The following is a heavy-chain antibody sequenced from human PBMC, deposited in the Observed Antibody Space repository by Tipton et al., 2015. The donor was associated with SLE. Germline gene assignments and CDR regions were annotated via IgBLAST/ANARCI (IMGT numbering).Heavy chain of an antibody. CDR1: GGSFSAYY. V-gene: IGHV4-34*01. CDR3: ARGAEHYSFWRAASCFDY. CDR2: IDHSGST. D-gene: IGHD3/OR15-3a*01. J-gene: IGHJ4*02. Sequence: TLSLTCAVYGGSFSAYYWSWIRQPPGKGLEWIGEIDHSGSTNYNPSLKSRVTISVDPSKNQFSLRLSSVTAADTAVYFCARGAEHYSFWRAASCFDYWGQGTLVTVSS.